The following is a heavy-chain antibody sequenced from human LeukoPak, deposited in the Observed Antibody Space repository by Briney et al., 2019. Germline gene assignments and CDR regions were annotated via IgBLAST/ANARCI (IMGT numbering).Heavy chain of an antibody. CDR2: INPNTGGT. V-gene: IGHV1-2*02. D-gene: IGHD3-10*01. J-gene: IGHJ4*02. CDR1: GYTFNGYY. Sequence: ASVKVSCKASGYTFNGYYIHWVRQAPGQGLEWMGWINPNTGGTNYAQKLQGRVTMTRDTSISTAYMELRRLRSDDTAVYYCARGKAPVLLWFGGGLYYFDYWGQGTLVTVSS. CDR3: ARGKAPVLLWFGGGLYYFDY.